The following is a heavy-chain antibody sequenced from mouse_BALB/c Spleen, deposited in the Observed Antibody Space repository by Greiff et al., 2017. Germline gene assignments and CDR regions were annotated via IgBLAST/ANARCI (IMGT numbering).Heavy chain of an antibody. CDR3: ARGGTYAMDY. D-gene: IGHD3-1*01. CDR1: GYTFTSYW. V-gene: IGHV1-7*01. Sequence: VQLQQSGAELAKPGASVKMSCKASGYTFTSYWMHWVKQRPGQGLEWIGYINPSTGYTEYNQKFKDKATLTADKSSSTAYMQLSSLTSEDSAVYFCARGGTYAMDYWGQGTSVTVSS. J-gene: IGHJ4*01. CDR2: INPSTGYT.